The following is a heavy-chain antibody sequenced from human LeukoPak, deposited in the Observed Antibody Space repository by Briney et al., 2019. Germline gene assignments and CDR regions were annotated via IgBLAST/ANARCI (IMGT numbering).Heavy chain of an antibody. V-gene: IGHV1-69*05. CDR2: IIPIFGTA. Sequence: SVKVSCKASGGTFSSYAISWVRQAPGQGLEWMGRIIPIFGTANYAQKFQGRVTITTDESTSTAYMELSSLRSEDTAVYYCARESITIFGVVITSFDYWGQGILVTVSS. CDR1: GGTFSSYA. D-gene: IGHD3-3*01. CDR3: ARESITIFGVVITSFDY. J-gene: IGHJ4*02.